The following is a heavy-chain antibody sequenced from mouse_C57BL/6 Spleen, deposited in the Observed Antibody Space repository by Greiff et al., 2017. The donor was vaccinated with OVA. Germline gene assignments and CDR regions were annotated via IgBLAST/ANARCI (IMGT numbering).Heavy chain of an antibody. CDR3: ARNYGSPYYFDY. D-gene: IGHD1-1*01. J-gene: IGHJ2*01. CDR1: GFTFSDYG. Sequence: EVMLVESGGGLVKPGGSLKLSCAASGFTFSDYGMHWVRQAPEKGLEWVAYISSGSSTIYYADTVKGRFTISRDNAKNTLFLQMTSLRSEDTAMYYCARNYGSPYYFDYWGQGTTLTVSS. V-gene: IGHV5-17*01. CDR2: ISSGSSTI.